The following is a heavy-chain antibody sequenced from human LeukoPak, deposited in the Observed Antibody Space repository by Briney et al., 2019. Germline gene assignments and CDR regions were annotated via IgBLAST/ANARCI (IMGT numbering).Heavy chain of an antibody. V-gene: IGHV1-8*01. Sequence: GASVKVSCKASGYTFTSYDINWVRQATGQGLEWKGWMNPNSGNTGYAQKFQGRVTMTRNTSISTAYMELSSLRSEDTAVYYCARVYCSSTSCYRDWFDPWGQGTLVTVSS. D-gene: IGHD2-2*01. CDR1: GYTFTSYD. CDR3: ARVYCSSTSCYRDWFDP. CDR2: MNPNSGNT. J-gene: IGHJ5*02.